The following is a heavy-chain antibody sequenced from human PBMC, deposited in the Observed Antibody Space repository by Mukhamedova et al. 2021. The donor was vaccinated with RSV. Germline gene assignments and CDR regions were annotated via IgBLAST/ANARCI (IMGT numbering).Heavy chain of an antibody. Sequence: GYIYYSGTTYYNPSLKSRVTISVDTSQNQFSLNLSSVTAADTAVYYCARKRGDSYYFDYWGQGNLVTVSS. D-gene: IGHD3-10*01. J-gene: IGHJ4*02. CDR3: ARKRGDSYYFDY. V-gene: IGHV4-31*02. CDR2: IYYSGTT.